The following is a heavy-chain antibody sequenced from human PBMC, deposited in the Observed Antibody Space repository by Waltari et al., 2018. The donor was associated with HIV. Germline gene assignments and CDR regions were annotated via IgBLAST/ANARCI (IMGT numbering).Heavy chain of an antibody. V-gene: IGHV3-7*01. D-gene: IGHD3-3*01. J-gene: IGHJ4*02. Sequence: EVQLVESGGGLVQPGGSLRLSCAASGFTFSTYWMSWVRQDPGKGLEWVANIKQDGSEKYYVDSVKGRFTISRDNDKNSVDLQMNSLRAEDTAVYYCARDGGRRGPFGYWGQGTLVTVSS. CDR1: GFTFSTYW. CDR2: IKQDGSEK. CDR3: ARDGGRRGPFGY.